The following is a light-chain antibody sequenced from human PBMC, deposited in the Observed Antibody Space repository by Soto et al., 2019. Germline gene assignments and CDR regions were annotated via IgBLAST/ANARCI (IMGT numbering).Light chain of an antibody. V-gene: IGLV2-14*01. Sequence: QSALTQPASVPGSPGQSITISCTGTNSDVGGYNYVSWYQQHPGKAPKLIIYEVSNRPSGVSNRFSGSKSGNTASLTISGLQAEDEADYYCVSYTSSSTVVFGGGTKLTVL. CDR1: NSDVGGYNY. CDR3: VSYTSSSTVV. J-gene: IGLJ2*01. CDR2: EVS.